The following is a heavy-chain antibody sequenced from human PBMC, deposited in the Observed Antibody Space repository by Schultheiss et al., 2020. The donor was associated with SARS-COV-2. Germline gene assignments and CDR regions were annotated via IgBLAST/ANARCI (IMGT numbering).Heavy chain of an antibody. CDR2: IYSGGST. Sequence: GGSLRLSCAASGFTVSSNYMSWVRQAPGKGLEWVSVIYSGGSTYYADSVKGRFTISRDNAKNSLYLQMNSLRAEDTAVYYCARPPYSSGWLEYWYFDLWGRVTLGTVSS. CDR3: ARPPYSSGWLEYWYFDL. D-gene: IGHD6-19*01. J-gene: IGHJ2*01. V-gene: IGHV3-66*01. CDR1: GFTVSSNY.